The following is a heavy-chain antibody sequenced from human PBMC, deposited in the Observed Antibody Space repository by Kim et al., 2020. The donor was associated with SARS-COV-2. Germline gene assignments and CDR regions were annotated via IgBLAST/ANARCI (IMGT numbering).Heavy chain of an antibody. V-gene: IGHV1-24*01. Sequence: ASVKVSCKVSGYTLTELSMHWVRQAPGKGLEWMGGFDPEDGETIYAQKFQGRVTMTEDTSTDTAYMELSSLRSEDTAVYYCGNHNLYSSGIGWFDPWGQGTLVTVSS. J-gene: IGHJ5*02. CDR3: GNHNLYSSGIGWFDP. CDR2: FDPEDGET. D-gene: IGHD6-19*01. CDR1: GYTLTELS.